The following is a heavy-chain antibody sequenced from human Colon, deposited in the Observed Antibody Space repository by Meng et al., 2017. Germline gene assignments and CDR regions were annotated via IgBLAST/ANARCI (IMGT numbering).Heavy chain of an antibody. D-gene: IGHD6-19*01. CDR3: ARHGGWHFDY. V-gene: IGHV4-4*02. CDR1: GGSISSSNY. CDR2: IYLSGSP. Sequence: QVELREAGPGLVAPSGTLSLTCAVSGGSISSSNYWSWVRQPPGKGLEWIGQIYLSGSPSYNPSLESRVTISVDKSKNQLSLRLTSVTAADTAIYYCARHGGWHFDYWGQGTLVTVSS. J-gene: IGHJ4*02.